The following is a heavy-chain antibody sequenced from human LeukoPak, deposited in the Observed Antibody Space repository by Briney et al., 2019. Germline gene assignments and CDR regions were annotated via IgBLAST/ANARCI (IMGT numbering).Heavy chain of an antibody. CDR2: IRSKAYGGTT. CDR1: GFTFGDYA. CDR3: TRVHTATSVHFDY. V-gene: IGHV3-49*03. D-gene: IGHD5-18*01. Sequence: GGSLRLSCTASGFTFGDYAMSWFRQAPGKGLEWVGFIRSKAYGGTTEYAASVKGRFTISRDDSKGIAYLQMNSLKTEDTAVYYCTRVHTATSVHFDYWGQGTLVTVSS. J-gene: IGHJ4*02.